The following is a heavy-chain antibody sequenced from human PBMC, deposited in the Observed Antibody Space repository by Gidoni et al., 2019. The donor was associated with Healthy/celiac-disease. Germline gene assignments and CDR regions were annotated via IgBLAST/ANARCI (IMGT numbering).Heavy chain of an antibody. CDR1: GYSFTSYW. V-gene: IGHV5-10-1*03. CDR2: IDPSDSYT. CDR3: ARHGRLYQLPSGY. Sequence: EVQLVQSGAEVHKPGESLRLSCKGSGYSFTSYWISWVRQMPGKGLEWMGRIDPSDSYTNYSPSFKGHVTISADKSISTAYLQGSSLKASETAMYYCARHGRLYQLPSGYWGQGTLVTVSS. D-gene: IGHD2-2*01. J-gene: IGHJ4*02.